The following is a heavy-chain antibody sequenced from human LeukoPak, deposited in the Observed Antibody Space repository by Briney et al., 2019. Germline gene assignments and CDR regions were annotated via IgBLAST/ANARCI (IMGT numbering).Heavy chain of an antibody. CDR3: ARASYSSGWYSY. Sequence: SETLSLTCAVYGGSFSRYYWSWIRQPPGKGLEWIGEINHSGSTNYNPSLKSRVTISVDTSKNQFSLKLSSVTAADTAVYYCARASYSSGWYSYWGQGTLVTVSS. CDR2: INHSGST. D-gene: IGHD6-19*01. J-gene: IGHJ4*02. CDR1: GGSFSRYY. V-gene: IGHV4-34*01.